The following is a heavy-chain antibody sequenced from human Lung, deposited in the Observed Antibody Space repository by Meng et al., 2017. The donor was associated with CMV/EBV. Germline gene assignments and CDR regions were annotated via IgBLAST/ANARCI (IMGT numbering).Heavy chain of an antibody. V-gene: IGHV6-1*01. CDR1: GDIVSSNSAA. D-gene: IGHD4-23*01. CDR3: ARGINGGCGD. CDR2: TYYRSKWYH. J-gene: IGHJ4*02. Sequence: QVQLPQSGPGLVKPSQTLSLTCAISGDIVSSNSAAWHWIRQSPPRGLEWLGRTYYRSKWYHEYAVSVKSRITISPDTPKNQFSLQLNSMTPEDTAVYYCARGINGGCGDWGQGTLVTVSS.